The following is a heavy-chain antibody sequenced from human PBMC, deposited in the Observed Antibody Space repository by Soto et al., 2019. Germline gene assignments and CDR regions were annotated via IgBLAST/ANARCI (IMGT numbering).Heavy chain of an antibody. D-gene: IGHD6-19*01. CDR2: ISYDVTNK. CDR1: GFSFSSYV. J-gene: IGHJ4*02. Sequence: QLRGSLRLSCAASGFSFSSYVMHWVRQAPGKGLEWVAVISYDVTNKYYADSVKGRFTISRDNSKNTLYLQMNSLRAEDTAVYYCAKDLRIAVAGTDYFDSWGQGTLVTVSS. CDR3: AKDLRIAVAGTDYFDS. V-gene: IGHV3-30*18.